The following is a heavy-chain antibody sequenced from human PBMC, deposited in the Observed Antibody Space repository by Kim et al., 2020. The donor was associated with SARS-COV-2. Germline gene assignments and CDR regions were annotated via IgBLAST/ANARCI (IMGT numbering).Heavy chain of an antibody. CDR3: ARGKRGYMDY. Sequence: GGSLRLSCAASGFTFTSYAMHWVRQAPGKGLEWVAGISYDGSNKYYADSVKGRFTISRDNSKNTLYLQMNSLRAEDTAVYYCARGKRGYMDYWGQGTLVTVSS. CDR1: GFTFTSYA. J-gene: IGHJ4*02. CDR2: ISYDGSNK. D-gene: IGHD5-12*01. V-gene: IGHV3-30-3*01.